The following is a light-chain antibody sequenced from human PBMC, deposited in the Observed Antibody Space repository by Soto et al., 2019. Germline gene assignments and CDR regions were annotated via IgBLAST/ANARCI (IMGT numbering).Light chain of an antibody. J-gene: IGLJ3*02. CDR2: EVG. Sequence: QSALTQPASVSGSPGQSITISCTGTSSDVGGYNYVSWYQQHPGKAPKLMIYEVGHRPSGVSNRFSGSNSGNTASLTISGLQAEDEADYYCSSYTSTFTVVFGGGTKLTVL. V-gene: IGLV2-14*01. CDR1: SSDVGGYNY. CDR3: SSYTSTFTVV.